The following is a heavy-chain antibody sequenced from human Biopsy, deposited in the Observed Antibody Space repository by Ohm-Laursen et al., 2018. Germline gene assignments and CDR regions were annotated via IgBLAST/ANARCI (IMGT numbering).Heavy chain of an antibody. D-gene: IGHD2-15*01. J-gene: IGHJ6*02. V-gene: IGHV3-11*01. CDR1: GFTFTDYD. CDR3: ARNVRLQMTEHSGVISYSRYFAMDA. CDR2: VSAPATSV. Sequence: SLRLSCAASGFTFTDYDMSWVRHVPGQGLQWLALVSAPATSVYYADSVRGRFFISRDNAENSVFLEMSNLRADDTALYYCARNVRLQMTEHSGVISYSRYFAMDAWGQGTTVTVSS.